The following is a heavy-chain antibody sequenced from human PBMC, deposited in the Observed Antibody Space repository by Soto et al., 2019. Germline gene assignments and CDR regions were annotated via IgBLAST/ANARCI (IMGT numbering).Heavy chain of an antibody. J-gene: IGHJ5*02. Sequence: QVQLVESGGGVVQPGRSLRLSCQTSGFSFSSYAMHWVRQAPGKGLEWVGVISYDGSHTFYGQSVKGRFTITRDNSKNTLYLQMTNLTTDDTGVYYCAKVAGVATGGTVGGLDPWGQGTLVTVSS. CDR3: AKVAGVATGGTVGGLDP. D-gene: IGHD6-25*01. CDR2: ISYDGSHT. V-gene: IGHV3-30*18. CDR1: GFSFSSYA.